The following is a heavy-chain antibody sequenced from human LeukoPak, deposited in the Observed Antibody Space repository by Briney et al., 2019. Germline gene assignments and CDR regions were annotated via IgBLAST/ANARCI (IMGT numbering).Heavy chain of an antibody. D-gene: IGHD2-21*02. Sequence: SVKVSCEASGGTLSSYAFSWMRQAPGQGLEWMGRIIPIYDPVDYAQRFQGRVTITADESTNTVYMELNSLTFEDTAVYYCAREPLGCGGDCHFDYWGQGTLVTVSS. CDR3: AREPLGCGGDCHFDY. CDR2: IIPIYDPV. CDR1: GGTLSSYA. J-gene: IGHJ4*02. V-gene: IGHV1-69*13.